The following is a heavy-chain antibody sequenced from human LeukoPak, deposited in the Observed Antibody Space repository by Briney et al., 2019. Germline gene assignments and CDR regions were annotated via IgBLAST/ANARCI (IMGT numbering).Heavy chain of an antibody. CDR1: GFTFSSYS. D-gene: IGHD5-12*01. CDR2: ISSSSSYI. CDR3: ARGGGGRDGYPIPRYYYYGMDV. J-gene: IGHJ6*02. V-gene: IGHV3-21*01. Sequence: GGSLRLSCAASGFTFSSYSMNWVRQAPGKGLEWVSSISSSSSYIYYADSVKGRFAISRDNAKNSLYLQMNSLRAEDTAVCYCARGGGGRDGYPIPRYYYYGMDVWGQGTTVTVSS.